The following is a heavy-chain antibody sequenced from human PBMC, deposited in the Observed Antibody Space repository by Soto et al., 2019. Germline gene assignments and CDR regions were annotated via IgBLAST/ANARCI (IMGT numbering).Heavy chain of an antibody. D-gene: IGHD3-16*01. J-gene: IGHJ6*02. Sequence: LSLTCAVYGGSFSGYYWSWIRQPPGKGLEWIGEIKHSGSTNYNPSLKSRVTISVDTSKKQFSLKLNSVTAADTAVYYCARGRGGESTFYFSVGMDVGRQGTTVTVSS. CDR2: IKHSGST. CDR1: GGSFSGYY. CDR3: ARGRGGESTFYFSVGMDV. V-gene: IGHV4-34*01.